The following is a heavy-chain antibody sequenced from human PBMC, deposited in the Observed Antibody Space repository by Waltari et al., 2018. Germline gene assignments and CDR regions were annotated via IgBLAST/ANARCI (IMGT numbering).Heavy chain of an antibody. CDR2: ISADGATT. J-gene: IGHJ4*02. D-gene: IGHD6-19*01. V-gene: IGHV3-74*01. CDR3: ARHHNTGWFSDFDY. CDR1: GFTFRNYW. Sequence: EVLMVESGGGLVHPGGSLRLSCAVPGFTFRNYWMHWVRQAPGQGLVWVSRISADGATTKYADSVKGRFTISRDSAKNELYLQMNSLRDDDTAIYYCARHHNTGWFSDFDYWGQGSRVTVSS.